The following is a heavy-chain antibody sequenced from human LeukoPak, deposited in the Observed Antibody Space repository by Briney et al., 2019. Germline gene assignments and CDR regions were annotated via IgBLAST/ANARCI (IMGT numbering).Heavy chain of an antibody. D-gene: IGHD2-21*02. CDR1: GFIFSNYG. CDR2: IWYDGSTK. CDR3: ARALGDKVSSAPLIDY. Sequence: GGSLRLSCAASGFIFSNYGIHWVRQAPGKGLEWVGVIWYDGSTKYNPDSVKGRFTISRDSSKNTVNLQMNRLRAEDTAVYYCARALGDKVSSAPLIDYWGQGTLVTVSS. V-gene: IGHV3-33*01. J-gene: IGHJ4*02.